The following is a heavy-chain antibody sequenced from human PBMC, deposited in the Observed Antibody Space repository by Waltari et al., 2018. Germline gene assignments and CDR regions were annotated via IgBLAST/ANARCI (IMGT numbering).Heavy chain of an antibody. CDR1: GFTFSSHS. CDR3: AKRLLEPQVGAFDV. D-gene: IGHD3-3*01. Sequence: EVQLLQSGGGLVQPGGSLRRSCAAAGFTFSSHSLSWFRQAPGKGLEWVSAISGGGQTTLYADSVKGRFSISRDNSKNTLSLQVSSLRAEDSAVYYCAKRLLEPQVGAFDVWGQGTMVTVSS. CDR2: ISGGGQTT. V-gene: IGHV3-23*01. J-gene: IGHJ3*01.